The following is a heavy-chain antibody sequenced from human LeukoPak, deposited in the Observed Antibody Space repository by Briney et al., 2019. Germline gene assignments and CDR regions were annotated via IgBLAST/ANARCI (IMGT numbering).Heavy chain of an antibody. Sequence: SVRVSCRASGYTFTSHGISWVRQAPGQGLEWMGWISAYNGDTKYAQKFQGRVTMTTETSTSTAYMELRSLRFDDTAVYYCARDPSNTSGRFWYLDVWGRGTLVTVSA. CDR1: GYTFTSHG. CDR2: ISAYNGDT. J-gene: IGHJ2*01. CDR3: ARDPSNTSGRFWYLDV. D-gene: IGHD6-19*01. V-gene: IGHV1-18*01.